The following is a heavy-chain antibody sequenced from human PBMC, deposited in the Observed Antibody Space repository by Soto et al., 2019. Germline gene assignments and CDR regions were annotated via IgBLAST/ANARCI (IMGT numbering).Heavy chain of an antibody. CDR3: AREERGTPTPVVVVFDI. J-gene: IGHJ3*02. D-gene: IGHD3-16*01. Sequence: PSETLSLTCAVYGGSVSSGRYYWSWIRQPPGMGLEWIGEMSHSGGTHFNPSLKSRVTISVDTSKNQFSLKMSSVTAADTALYYVAREERGTPTPVVVVFDIGAPGTM. CDR1: GGSVSSGRYY. V-gene: IGHV4-61*01. CDR2: MSHSGGT.